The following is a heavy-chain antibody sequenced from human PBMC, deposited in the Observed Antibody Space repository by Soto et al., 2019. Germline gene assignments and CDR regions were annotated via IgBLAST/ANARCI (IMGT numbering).Heavy chain of an antibody. V-gene: IGHV4-4*02. Sequence: SETLSLTCAVSSGSISSSNWWSWVRQPPGKGLEWIGEIYHSGSTNYNPSLKSRVTISVDKSKNQFSLKLSSVTAADTAVYYCARDRRGDGDYSFSVGTNWFDPWGQGTLVTVSS. D-gene: IGHD4-17*01. CDR3: ARDRRGDGDYSFSVGTNWFDP. CDR1: SGSISSSNW. J-gene: IGHJ5*02. CDR2: IYHSGST.